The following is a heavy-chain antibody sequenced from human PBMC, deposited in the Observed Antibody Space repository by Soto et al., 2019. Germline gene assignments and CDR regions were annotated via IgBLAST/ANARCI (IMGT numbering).Heavy chain of an antibody. CDR2: IKEDGSEK. J-gene: IGHJ4*02. Sequence: PGGSLRLSCAASGFTFSTYWMSRVRQAPGKGLEWVANIKEDGSEKYYVDSVKGRFTISRDNANNSLYLQTNSLRAEDTAVYYCVRVGRLGGYWGQGTLVTVSS. CDR3: VRVGRLGGY. D-gene: IGHD3-16*01. V-gene: IGHV3-7*03. CDR1: GFTFSTYW.